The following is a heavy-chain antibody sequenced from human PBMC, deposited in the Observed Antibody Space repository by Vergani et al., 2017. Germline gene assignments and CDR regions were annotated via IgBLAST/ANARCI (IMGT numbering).Heavy chain of an antibody. CDR2: IYNSGNG. CDR3: ASGKYYSGSTSHFRGRYFDV. J-gene: IGHJ2*01. CDR1: GDSIISRSYY. Sequence: QMQLQESGPGLVKASETLSLTCTVSGDSIISRSYYWGWIRQPPGKGLEWIGSIYNSGNGDSSSSLKSRVTISAGTSKNQFSLRLTSVTAADTAVYYCASGKYYSGSTSHFRGRYFDVWGRGTLVTVPS. V-gene: IGHV4-39*01. D-gene: IGHD3-10*01.